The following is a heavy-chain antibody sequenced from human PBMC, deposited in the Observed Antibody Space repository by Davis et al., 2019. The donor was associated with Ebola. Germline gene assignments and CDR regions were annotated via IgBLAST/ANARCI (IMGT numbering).Heavy chain of an antibody. CDR3: ARQRDRMGYYYGMDI. D-gene: IGHD6-13*01. CDR1: GVTVSANY. Sequence: GESLKISCAASGVTVSANYMNWVRQAPGKGLEWVSAMYSDGRTFAADSVKKRFTISRDASRNTLYLQMNSLRDEDTAIYYCARQRDRMGYYYGMDIWGQGTTVLVTS. V-gene: IGHV3-66*04. CDR2: MYSDGRT. J-gene: IGHJ6*02.